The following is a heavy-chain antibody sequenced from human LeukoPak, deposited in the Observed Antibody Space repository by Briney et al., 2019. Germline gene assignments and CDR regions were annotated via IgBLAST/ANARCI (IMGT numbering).Heavy chain of an antibody. CDR3: ARVDGYNSGWYDS. J-gene: IGHJ5*01. D-gene: IGHD6-19*01. CDR1: GFTFDDYG. V-gene: IGHV3-9*01. CDR2: ISWNSGNI. Sequence: GGSLRLSCAASGFTFDDYGMHWVRQPPGKGLEWVSGISWNSGNIGYADSVKGRFTISRDNAKNSLYLQMNSLRAEDTALYYCARVDGYNSGWYDSWGQGTLVTVSS.